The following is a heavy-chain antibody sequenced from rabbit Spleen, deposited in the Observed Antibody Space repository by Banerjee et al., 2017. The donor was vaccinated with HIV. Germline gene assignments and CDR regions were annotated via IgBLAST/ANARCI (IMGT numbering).Heavy chain of an antibody. CDR2: INTVTGKA. CDR3: ARDLASVVGWNFNL. Sequence: EQLEESGGGLVKPEGSLTLTCKASGVSFSDKDVMCWVRQAPGKGLEWIACINTVTGKAVYATWAKGRFTFSKTSSTTVTLQMTSLTAADTATYFCARDLASVVGWNFNLWGQGTLVTVS. J-gene: IGHJ4*01. V-gene: IGHV1S45*01. CDR1: GVSFSDKDV. D-gene: IGHD3-1*01.